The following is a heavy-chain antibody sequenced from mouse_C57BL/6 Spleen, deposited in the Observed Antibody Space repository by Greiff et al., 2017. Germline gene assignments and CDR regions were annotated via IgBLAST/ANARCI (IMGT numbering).Heavy chain of an antibody. CDR3: AIFGSSEDYFAY. J-gene: IGHJ2*01. V-gene: IGHV1-50*01. CDR1: GYTFTSYW. Sequence: QVQLKQPGAELVKPGASVKLSCKASGYTFTSYWMQWVKQRPGQGLEWIGEIDPSDSYTNYNQKFKGKATLTVDTSSSTAYMQLSSLTSEDSAVYYCAIFGSSEDYFAYWGQGTTLTVSS. D-gene: IGHD1-1*01. CDR2: IDPSDSYT.